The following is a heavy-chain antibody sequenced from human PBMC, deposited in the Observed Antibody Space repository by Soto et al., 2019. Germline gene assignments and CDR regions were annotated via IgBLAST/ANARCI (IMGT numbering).Heavy chain of an antibody. CDR1: GFTFDDYA. D-gene: IGHD6-13*01. Sequence: SLRLSCAASGFTFDDYAMHWVRQAPGKGLEWVSGISWNSGSIGYADSVKGRFTISRDNAKNSLYLQMNSLRAEDTALYYCAKDNLLAAAGNFDYWGQGTLVTVPQ. J-gene: IGHJ4*02. CDR3: AKDNLLAAAGNFDY. CDR2: ISWNSGSI. V-gene: IGHV3-9*01.